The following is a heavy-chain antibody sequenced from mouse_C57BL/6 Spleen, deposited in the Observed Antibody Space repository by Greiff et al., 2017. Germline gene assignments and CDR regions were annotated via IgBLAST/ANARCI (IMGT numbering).Heavy chain of an antibody. Sequence: QVQLQQSGAELVKPGASVKISCKASGYAFSSYWMNWVKQRPGKGLEWIGQIYPGDGDTNYNGKFKGKATLTADKSYSTAYMQLSRLTSEDSAVYFCARSGDGYYDYAMDYWGQGTSVTVSS. J-gene: IGHJ4*01. CDR1: GYAFSSYW. D-gene: IGHD2-3*01. V-gene: IGHV1-80*01. CDR3: ARSGDGYYDYAMDY. CDR2: IYPGDGDT.